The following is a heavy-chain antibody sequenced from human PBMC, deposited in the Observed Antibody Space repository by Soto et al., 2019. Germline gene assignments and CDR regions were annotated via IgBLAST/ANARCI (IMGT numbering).Heavy chain of an antibody. CDR2: TYYRSKWYN. Sequence: PSQTLSLTCAISGDSVSSNNAAWNWIRQSPSRGLEWLGRTYYRSKWYNDYAVSVKSRITINPDTSKNQFSLQLNSVTPEDTAVYYCARDQYGDYDYYYYGMDVWGQGTTVTVSS. CDR1: GDSVSSNNAA. V-gene: IGHV6-1*01. J-gene: IGHJ6*02. CDR3: ARDQYGDYDYYYYGMDV. D-gene: IGHD4-17*01.